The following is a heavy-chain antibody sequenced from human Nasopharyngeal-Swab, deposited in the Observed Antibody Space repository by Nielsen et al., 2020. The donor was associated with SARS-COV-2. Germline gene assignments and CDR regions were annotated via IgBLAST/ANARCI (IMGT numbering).Heavy chain of an antibody. Sequence: ASVKVSCKASGYTFTGYYMHWVRQAPGQGLEWMGWINPNSGGTNYAQKFQGWVTMTRDTSISTAYMELSRLRSDDTAVYYCARDLVYSYYYGMDVWGQGTTVTVSS. CDR3: ARDLVYSYYYGMDV. CDR1: GYTFTGYY. J-gene: IGHJ6*02. CDR2: INPNSGGT. V-gene: IGHV1-2*04.